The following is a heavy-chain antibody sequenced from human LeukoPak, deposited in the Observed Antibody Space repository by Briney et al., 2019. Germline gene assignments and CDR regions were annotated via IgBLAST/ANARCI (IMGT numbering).Heavy chain of an antibody. J-gene: IGHJ4*02. CDR3: ATAAYYYDSSGYYYFDY. CDR1: GYTPTELS. D-gene: IGHD3-22*01. V-gene: IGHV1-24*01. Sequence: GASVKVSCKISGYTPTELSMHWVRHAPVKGLEWMGGFDPEDGETIYAQKFQGRGTMTGDKSTDTAYMELSSLRSEDTAVYYCATAAYYYDSSGYYYFDYWGQGTLVTVSS. CDR2: FDPEDGET.